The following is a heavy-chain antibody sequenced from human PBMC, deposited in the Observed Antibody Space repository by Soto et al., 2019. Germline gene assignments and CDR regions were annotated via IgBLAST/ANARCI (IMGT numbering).Heavy chain of an antibody. J-gene: IGHJ6*03. CDR1: GFTFSSYW. V-gene: IGHV3-7*01. CDR2: IKQDGSEK. Sequence: GSLRLSCAASGFTFSSYWMSWVRQAPGKGLEWVANIKQDGSEKYYVDSVKGRFTISRDNAKNSLYLQMNSLRAEDTAVYYCARVSAASMHYYYYYMDVWGKGTTVTVSS. CDR3: ARVSAASMHYYYYYMDV. D-gene: IGHD2-2*01.